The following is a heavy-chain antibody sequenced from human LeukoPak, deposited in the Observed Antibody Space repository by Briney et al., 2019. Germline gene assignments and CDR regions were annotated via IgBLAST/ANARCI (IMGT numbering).Heavy chain of an antibody. CDR3: ARHSGVTALRPFDY. J-gene: IGHJ4*02. CDR2: IYTGDSDT. CDR1: GYDFTRYW. D-gene: IGHD2-21*02. Sequence: HGESLKISCQGSGYDFTRYWIGWVRQMPGKGLEWMGIIYTGDSDTRYSPFFQGQVTISADKSINTAYLQWSSPKASDTAMYYCARHSGVTALRPFDYWGQGTLVTVSS. V-gene: IGHV5-51*01.